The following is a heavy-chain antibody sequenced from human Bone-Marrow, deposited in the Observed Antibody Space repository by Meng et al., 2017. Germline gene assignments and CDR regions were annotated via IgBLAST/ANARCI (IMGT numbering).Heavy chain of an antibody. D-gene: IGHD3-10*01. CDR1: GGTFSSYA. V-gene: IGHV1-69*06. Sequence: SVKVSCKASGGTFSSYAISWVRQAPGQGLEWMGGIIPIFGTASYAQKLQGRVTITADKSTSTAYMELRSLTSDDTAVYYCARTRGRFGELYDAFDIWGQGTMVTVSS. CDR2: IIPIFGTA. J-gene: IGHJ3*02. CDR3: ARTRGRFGELYDAFDI.